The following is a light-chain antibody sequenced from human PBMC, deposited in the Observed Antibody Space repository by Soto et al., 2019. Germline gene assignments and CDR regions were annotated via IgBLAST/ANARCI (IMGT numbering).Light chain of an antibody. V-gene: IGKV3-20*01. CDR1: QTLSSNF. J-gene: IGKJ5*01. CDR2: GAA. CDR3: QQYAESPIT. Sequence: EIVLTQSPGTLSLSPGERVTLSCRASQTLSSNFLAWYQQRPGQAPSLLIYGAANRATGVPDRFSGRGSGTDFTLTISRLEPEDVAVFYCQQYAESPITFGQGTRLEIK.